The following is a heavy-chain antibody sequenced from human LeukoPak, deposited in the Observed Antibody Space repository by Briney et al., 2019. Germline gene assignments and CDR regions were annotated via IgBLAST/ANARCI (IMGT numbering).Heavy chain of an antibody. CDR3: ARDRYYYDSSGYYSTHDAFDI. D-gene: IGHD3-22*01. V-gene: IGHV1-18*01. J-gene: IGHJ3*02. Sequence: ASVKVSCKASGYTFTSYGISWVRQAPGQGLEWMGWISAYNGNTNYAQKLQGRVTMTTDTSTSTAYMELRSLRSDDTAVYYCARDRYYYDSSGYYSTHDAFDIWGQGTMVTVSS. CDR2: ISAYNGNT. CDR1: GYTFTSYG.